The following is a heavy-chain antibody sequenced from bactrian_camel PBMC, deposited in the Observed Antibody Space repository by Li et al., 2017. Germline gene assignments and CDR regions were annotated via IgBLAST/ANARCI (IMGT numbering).Heavy chain of an antibody. CDR3: VARTNCMGTWCSFAY. J-gene: IGHJ6*01. CDR2: LDSDGRT. V-gene: IGHV3S53*01. Sequence: HVQLVESGGGSVTAGRSLRLSCTDSGYTYSTYCMGWFRQAPGKEREAVAALDSDGRTNFADSVKGRFTISRDNAKNTVYLQMNSLRSEDTALYYCVARTNCMGTWCSFAYWGQGTQVTVS. CDR1: GYTYSTYC. D-gene: IGHD3*01.